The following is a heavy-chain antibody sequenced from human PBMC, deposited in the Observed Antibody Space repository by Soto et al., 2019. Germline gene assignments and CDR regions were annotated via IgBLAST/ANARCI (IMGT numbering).Heavy chain of an antibody. CDR1: GFPFRDYA. J-gene: IGHJ4*02. Sequence: PGGSLRLSCAASGFPFRDYAMNWVRQAPGKGLEWVSDISGNGDSARYADSVKGRFTVSRDNSRDTLYLQMNSLRVDDTAVYYCGKEIRGSGTSVCNFLGQGTLDTVSS. CDR3: GKEIRGSGTSVCNF. V-gene: IGHV3-23*01. CDR2: ISGNGDSA. D-gene: IGHD2-15*01.